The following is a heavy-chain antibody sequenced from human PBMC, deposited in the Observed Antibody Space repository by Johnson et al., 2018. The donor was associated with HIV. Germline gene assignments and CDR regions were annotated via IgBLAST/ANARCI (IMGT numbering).Heavy chain of an antibody. Sequence: VQLVESGGGVVQPGRSLRLSCAASGFTFSSYAMSWVRQAPGKGLEWVSVIYSGGSTYYADSVKGRFTIPRDNSKNTVYLQMNSLRAEDTAVYYCARSPPSYGSGSYLGLDAFDIWGKGTMVTVSS. V-gene: IGHV3-66*01. D-gene: IGHD3-10*01. CDR1: GFTFSSYA. CDR3: ARSPPSYGSGSYLGLDAFDI. J-gene: IGHJ3*02. CDR2: IYSGGST.